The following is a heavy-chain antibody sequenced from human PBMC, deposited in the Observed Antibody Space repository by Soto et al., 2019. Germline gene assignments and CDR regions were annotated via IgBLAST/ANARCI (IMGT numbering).Heavy chain of an antibody. D-gene: IGHD1-26*01. CDR1: GFTFSSYG. Sequence: GGSLRLSCAASGFTFSSYGMHWVRQAPGKGLEWVAVIWYDGSNKYYADSVKGRFTISRDNSKNTLYLQMNSLRAEDTAVYYCARSGSGSYGLDYWGPGTMATVYS. CDR2: IWYDGSNK. J-gene: IGHJ4*02. V-gene: IGHV3-33*01. CDR3: ARSGSGSYGLDY.